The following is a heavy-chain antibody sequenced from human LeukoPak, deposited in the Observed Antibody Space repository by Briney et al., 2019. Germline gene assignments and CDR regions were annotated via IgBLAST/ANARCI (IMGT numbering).Heavy chain of an antibody. D-gene: IGHD6-19*01. J-gene: IGHJ4*02. CDR1: GLTFSSYA. CDR3: AKSGPRWYSSGWYNY. CDR2: ISGSGGST. V-gene: IGHV3-23*01. Sequence: GGSLRLSCAASGLTFSSYAMSWVRQAPGKGLEWVSAISGSGGSTYYADSVKGRFTISRDNSKNTLYLQMNSLRAEDTAVYYCAKSGPRWYSSGWYNYWGQGTLVTVSS.